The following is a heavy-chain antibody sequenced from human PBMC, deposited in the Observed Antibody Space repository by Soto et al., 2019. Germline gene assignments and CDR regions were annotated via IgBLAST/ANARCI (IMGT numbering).Heavy chain of an antibody. D-gene: IGHD3-10*01. J-gene: IGHJ6*02. CDR2: LDGAGGST. V-gene: IGHV3-23*01. CDR1: GFTFIDYA. Sequence: GGSLRLSCLASGFTFIDYAMTWVRHAPGRGLEWVASLDGAGGSTYYADSVRGRFTISRDNSQNTLFLQMKRLAVDDTAIYYCAAPRDEYGSGVSWFTYGMDIWGQGTTVTVSS. CDR3: AAPRDEYGSGVSWFTYGMDI.